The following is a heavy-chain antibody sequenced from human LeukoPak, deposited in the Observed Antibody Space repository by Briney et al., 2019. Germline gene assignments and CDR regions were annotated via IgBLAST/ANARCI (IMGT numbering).Heavy chain of an antibody. J-gene: IGHJ4*02. CDR2: ISWNSGSI. CDR1: GFTFDDYA. D-gene: IGHD3-22*01. V-gene: IGHV3-9*01. CDR3: AKEVIVGNFDY. Sequence: GGSLRLSCAASGFTFDDYAMHWVQQAPGKGLEWVSGISWNSGSIGYADSVKGRFTISRDNAKNSLYLQMNSLRAEDTALYYCAKEVIVGNFDYWGQGTLVTVSS.